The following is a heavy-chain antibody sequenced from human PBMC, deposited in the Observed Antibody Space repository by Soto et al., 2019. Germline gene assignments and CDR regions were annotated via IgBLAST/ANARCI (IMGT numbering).Heavy chain of an antibody. CDR3: AKGDSGIAAAGGFDY. Sequence: EVQLVESGGGLIQPGGSLRLSCAASGFTVSSNYMSWVRQAPGKGLEWVSVIYSGGSTYYADSVKGRFTISRDNSKNTLYLQMNSLRAEDTAVYYCAKGDSGIAAAGGFDYWGQGPLVTVSS. D-gene: IGHD6-13*01. CDR2: IYSGGST. CDR1: GFTVSSNY. J-gene: IGHJ4*02. V-gene: IGHV3-53*01.